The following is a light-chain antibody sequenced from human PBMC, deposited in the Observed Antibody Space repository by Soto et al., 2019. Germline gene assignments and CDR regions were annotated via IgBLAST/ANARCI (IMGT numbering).Light chain of an antibody. Sequence: EIVLTQSPATLSLSPGERATLSCRASQSVSSYLAWYQQKPGQAPRLLIYYASNRATGIPARFSGSGSATDVSLTISSREHEDFAIYYCQQRSNWPPVTFGGGTKVEIK. CDR1: QSVSSY. V-gene: IGKV3-11*01. J-gene: IGKJ4*01. CDR2: YAS. CDR3: QQRSNWPPVT.